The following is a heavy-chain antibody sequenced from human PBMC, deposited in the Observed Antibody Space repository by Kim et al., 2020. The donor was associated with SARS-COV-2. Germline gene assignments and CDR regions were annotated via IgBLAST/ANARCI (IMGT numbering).Heavy chain of an antibody. V-gene: IGHV3-23*01. J-gene: IGHJ6*02. CDR3: AKEYCGGDCYSPYYYYYGMDV. Sequence: GGSLRLSCAASGFTFSSYAMSWVRQAPGKGLEWVSAISGSGGSTYYADSVKGRFTISRDNSKNTLYLQMNSLRAEDTAVYYCAKEYCGGDCYSPYYYYYGMDVWGQGTTVTVSS. CDR1: GFTFSSYA. D-gene: IGHD2-21*02. CDR2: ISGSGGST.